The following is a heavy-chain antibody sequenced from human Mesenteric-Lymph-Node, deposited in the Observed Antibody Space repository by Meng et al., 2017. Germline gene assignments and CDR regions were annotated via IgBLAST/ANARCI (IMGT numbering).Heavy chain of an antibody. J-gene: IGHJ6*02. CDR1: GFSLSTSAMC. CDR3: ARTPAYSHYYGMDV. Sequence: SGPPLVKLTQTLTLTYTFSGFSLSTSAMCVSWVRQPPGKALEWLALIDWDDDQYYSTSLKTRLTISKDTSKNQVVLTMTNMDPVDTATYYCARTPAYSHYYGMDVWGQGTTVTVSS. V-gene: IGHV2-70*20. CDR2: IDWDDDQ. D-gene: IGHD2-21*01.